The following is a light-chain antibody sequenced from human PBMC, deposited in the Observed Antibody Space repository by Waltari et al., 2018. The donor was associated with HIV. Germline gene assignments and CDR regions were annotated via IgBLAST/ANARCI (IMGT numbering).Light chain of an antibody. CDR3: HQYDAFPVT. V-gene: IGKV1-16*02. CDR1: QDISNY. Sequence: DIHMTQSPSSLSASVGDRVTITCRASQDISNYLAWIQQKPGKAPKYLFYAASTLRSGVPSKFIGRGSGTEFTLTVTSLQPVDFATYYCHQYDAFPVTFGGGTKVEIK. J-gene: IGKJ4*01. CDR2: AAS.